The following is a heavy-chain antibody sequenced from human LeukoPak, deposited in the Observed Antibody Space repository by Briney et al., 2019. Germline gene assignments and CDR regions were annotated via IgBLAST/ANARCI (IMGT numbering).Heavy chain of an antibody. CDR1: GGSISSYY. Sequence: PSETLSLTCTVSGGSISSYYWSWIRQPPGKGLEWIGYIYYSGSTNYNPSLTSRVTISVDTSKNQFSLKLSSVTAADTAVYYCAGDYEGYYFDYWGQGTLVTVSS. CDR2: IYYSGST. D-gene: IGHD3-22*01. CDR3: AGDYEGYYFDY. V-gene: IGHV4-59*01. J-gene: IGHJ4*02.